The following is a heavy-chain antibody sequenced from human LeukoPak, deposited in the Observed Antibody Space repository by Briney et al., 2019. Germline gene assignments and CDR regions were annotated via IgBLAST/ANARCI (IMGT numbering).Heavy chain of an antibody. D-gene: IGHD5-18*01. J-gene: IGHJ4*02. CDR3: AKGNGYSYGRYYFDY. Sequence: PRGSLRLSCAASGFTFSSYAMGSVRQAPGEGLEWVSAITASVGDTYYAHSVRGRFTISRDNSKNTLYLQVNSLRAEDTAVYYCAKGNGYSYGRYYFDYWGQGTLVTVSS. CDR2: ITASVGDT. V-gene: IGHV3-23*01. CDR1: GFTFSSYA.